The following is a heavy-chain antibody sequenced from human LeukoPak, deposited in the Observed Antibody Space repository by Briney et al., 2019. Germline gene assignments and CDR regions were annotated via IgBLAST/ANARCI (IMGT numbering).Heavy chain of an antibody. Sequence: PGGSLRLSCAASGFTFSDYYMSWIRQAPGKGLEWVSYISSSSSYIYYADSVKGRFTISRDNAKNSLYLQMNSLRAEDTAVYYCARSVGSSSWSKGFAEYFQHWGQGTLVTVSS. J-gene: IGHJ1*01. CDR3: ARSVGSSSWSKGFAEYFQH. CDR1: GFTFSDYY. D-gene: IGHD6-13*01. CDR2: ISSSSSYI. V-gene: IGHV3-11*06.